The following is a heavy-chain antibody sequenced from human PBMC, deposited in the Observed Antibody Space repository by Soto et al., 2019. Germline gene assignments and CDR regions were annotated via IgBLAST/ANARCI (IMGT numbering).Heavy chain of an antibody. J-gene: IGHJ6*03. CDR2: IIPIFGNT. D-gene: IGHD6-13*01. Sequence: ASVKVSCKASGGTFSSYAISWVRQAPGQGLEWMGGIIPIFGNTNYAQKLQGRVTMTTDTSTSTAYMELRSLRSDDTAVYYCSRDIIAAAGFYYYYYYMDVWGKGTTVTVSS. CDR1: GGTFSSYA. CDR3: SRDIIAAAGFYYYYYYMDV. V-gene: IGHV1-18*01.